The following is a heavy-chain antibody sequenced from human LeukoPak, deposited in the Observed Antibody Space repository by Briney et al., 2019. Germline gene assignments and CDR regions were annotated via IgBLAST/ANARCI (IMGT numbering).Heavy chain of an antibody. V-gene: IGHV3-7*01. CDR2: IKQGGSEK. J-gene: IGHJ4*02. D-gene: IGHD3-9*01. CDR3: AREGHYDILTGYSYYFDY. Sequence: GGSLRLSCAASGFTFSSYWMSWVRQAPGKGLEWVANIKQGGSEKYYVDSVKGRFTISRDNAKNSLYLQMNSLRAEDTAVYYCAREGHYDILTGYSYYFDYWGQGTLVTVSS. CDR1: GFTFSSYW.